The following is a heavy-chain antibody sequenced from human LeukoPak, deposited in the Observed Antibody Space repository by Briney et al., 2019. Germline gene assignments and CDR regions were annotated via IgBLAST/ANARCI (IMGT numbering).Heavy chain of an antibody. CDR2: IYSGGST. CDR1: GFIVSSYY. Sequence: SGGSLGLSCAVSGFIVSSYYMTWVRQAPGKGLEWVSLIYSGGSTYYADSVKGRFTISRDNSKNTLYLQMNSLRAEDTAVYYCARRALYFDYWGQGTLVTVSS. V-gene: IGHV3-53*01. J-gene: IGHJ4*02. CDR3: ARRALYFDY.